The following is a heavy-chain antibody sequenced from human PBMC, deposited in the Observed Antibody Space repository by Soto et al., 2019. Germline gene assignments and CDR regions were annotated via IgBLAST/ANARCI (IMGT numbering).Heavy chain of an antibody. CDR1: GFAFNNYG. Sequence: LSCTVSGFAFNNYGINWVRQAPGKGLEWVSSISKSDYTYYSDSVKGRFTISRDNAKNSVSLQMNTLRVEDTAVYYCAREDSIIIPAVSDFWGQGTLVTVSS. CDR2: ISKSDYT. V-gene: IGHV3-21*01. D-gene: IGHD2-2*01. J-gene: IGHJ4*02. CDR3: AREDSIIIPAVSDF.